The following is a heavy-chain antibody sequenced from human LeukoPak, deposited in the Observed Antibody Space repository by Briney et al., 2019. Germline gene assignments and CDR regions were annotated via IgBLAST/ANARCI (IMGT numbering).Heavy chain of an antibody. J-gene: IGHJ6*04. Sequence: APVKVSCKASGYTFTSYYMHWVRQAPGQGLEWMGIINPSGGSTSYAQKFQGRVTMTRDTSTSTVYMELSSLRSEDTAVYYCARDLWFGESSYGMDVWGKGTTVTVSS. CDR2: INPSGGST. D-gene: IGHD3-10*01. V-gene: IGHV1-46*01. CDR1: GYTFTSYY. CDR3: ARDLWFGESSYGMDV.